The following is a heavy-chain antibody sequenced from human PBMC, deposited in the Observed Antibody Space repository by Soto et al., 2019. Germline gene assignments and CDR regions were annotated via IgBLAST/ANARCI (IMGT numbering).Heavy chain of an antibody. D-gene: IGHD3-22*01. CDR2: ISPNSGNI. CDR1: GYTFTRNG. V-gene: IGHV1-18*01. Sequence: QVHLVQSGAEVKKPGASVNVSCKTSGYTFTRNGISWVRQAPGQGLEWMGWISPNSGNIKYAQKLQGRVIMTTDTPTRTAYMELRSLRSDDTAVYYCVKDRDSNSWPSRDVWGPGTTVTVSS. J-gene: IGHJ6*02. CDR3: VKDRDSNSWPSRDV.